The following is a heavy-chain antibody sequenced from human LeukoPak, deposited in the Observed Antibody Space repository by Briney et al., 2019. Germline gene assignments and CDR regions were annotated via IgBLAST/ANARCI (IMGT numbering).Heavy chain of an antibody. D-gene: IGHD5-12*01. Sequence: PGGSLRLSCAASGFTLDDYAMHWVRQAPGKGLEWVSGISWNSGSIGYADSVKGRFTISRDNAKNSLYLQMNSLRAEDTALYYCAKERGYSGYDRAFDYWGQGTLVTVSS. CDR3: AKERGYSGYDRAFDY. CDR2: ISWNSGSI. J-gene: IGHJ4*02. V-gene: IGHV3-9*01. CDR1: GFTLDDYA.